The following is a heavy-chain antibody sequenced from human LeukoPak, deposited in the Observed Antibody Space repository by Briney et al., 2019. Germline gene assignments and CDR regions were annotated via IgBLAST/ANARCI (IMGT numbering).Heavy chain of an antibody. CDR3: ATSSREGEDSSGWASFDY. D-gene: IGHD6-19*01. CDR2: INSDGSST. CDR1: GFTFSSYW. Sequence: SGGSLRLSCAASGFTFSSYWMHWVRQAPGKGLVWVSRINSDGSSTSYADSVKGRFTISRDNAKNSLYLQMNSLRAEDTALYYRATSSREGEDSSGWASFDYWGQGTLVTVPS. V-gene: IGHV3-74*01. J-gene: IGHJ4*02.